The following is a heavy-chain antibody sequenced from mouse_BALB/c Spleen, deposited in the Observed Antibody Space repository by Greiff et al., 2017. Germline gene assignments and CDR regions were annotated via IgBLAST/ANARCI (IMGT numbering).Heavy chain of an antibody. D-gene: IGHD2-14*01. CDR2: ISSGGSYT. J-gene: IGHJ2*01. V-gene: IGHV5-9-4*01. CDR3: AREGRYGLDY. Sequence: EVKLMESGGGLVKPGGSLKLSCAASGFTFSSYAMSWVRQSPEKRLEWVAEISSGGSYTYYPDTVTGRFTISRDNAKNTLYLEMSSLRSEDTAMYYCAREGRYGLDYWGQGTTLTVSS. CDR1: GFTFSSYA.